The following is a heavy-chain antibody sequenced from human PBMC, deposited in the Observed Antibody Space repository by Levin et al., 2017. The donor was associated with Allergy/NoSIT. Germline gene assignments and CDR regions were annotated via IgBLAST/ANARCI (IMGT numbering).Heavy chain of an antibody. V-gene: IGHV3-23*01. CDR3: AKDTRRQQPYYFDY. D-gene: IGHD6-13*01. Sequence: GGSLRLSCAASGFTFSTYAMIWVRQAPGKGLEWVSGITKSGDTTYYADSVKGRFTVSRDNSKNTLFLQMDSLRGDDTAVYYCAKDTRRQQPYYFDYWGQGTLVTVSS. J-gene: IGHJ4*02. CDR2: ITKSGDTT. CDR1: GFTFSTYA.